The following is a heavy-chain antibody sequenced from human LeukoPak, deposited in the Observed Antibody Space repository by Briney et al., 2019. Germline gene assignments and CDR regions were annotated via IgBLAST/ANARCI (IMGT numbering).Heavy chain of an antibody. J-gene: IGHJ2*01. CDR3: AKEGREMATIPRYFDL. CDR2: IEYNGATK. Sequence: GGSLRLSCAASGFIFKNYGMHWARQAPGKGLEWLAFIEYNGATKDYADSVKGRFTISRDNAKNTLYPQMNSLRAEDTAVYYCAKEGREMATIPRYFDLWGRGTLVTVSS. D-gene: IGHD5-24*01. V-gene: IGHV3-30*02. CDR1: GFIFKNYG.